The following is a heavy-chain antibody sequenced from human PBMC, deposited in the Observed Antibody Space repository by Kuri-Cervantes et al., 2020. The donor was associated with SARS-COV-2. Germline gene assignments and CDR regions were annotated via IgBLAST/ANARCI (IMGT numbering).Heavy chain of an antibody. J-gene: IGHJ3*02. Sequence: GGSLRPSCKASGGTFSSYTISWVRQAPGQGLEWMGRIIPILGIANYAQKFQGRVTITADKSTSTAYMELSSLRSEDTAVYYCARELLAAAGSHAFDIWGQGTMVTVSS. CDR3: ARELLAAAGSHAFDI. D-gene: IGHD6-13*01. CDR2: IIPILGIA. CDR1: GGTFSSYT. V-gene: IGHV1-69*04.